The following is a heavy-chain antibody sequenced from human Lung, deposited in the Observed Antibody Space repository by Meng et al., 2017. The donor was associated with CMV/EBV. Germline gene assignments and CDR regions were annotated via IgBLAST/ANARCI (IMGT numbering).Heavy chain of an antibody. CDR1: GGSISSSY. V-gene: IGHV4-4*07. Sequence: VHLQEPGPGLLQPSETLSLTCTVSGGSISSSYWSWIRQSAGKGLEWIGRIYTSGTTIYNPSLKSRLTLSLDTSKNQFSLKLNSVTAADTAVYYCARAEADTGNFDYWGQGTLVTVSS. CDR3: ARAEADTGNFDY. CDR2: IYTSGTT. J-gene: IGHJ4*02. D-gene: IGHD6-19*01.